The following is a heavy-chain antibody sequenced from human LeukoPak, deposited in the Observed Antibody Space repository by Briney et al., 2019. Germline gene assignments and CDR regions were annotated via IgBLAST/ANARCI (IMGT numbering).Heavy chain of an antibody. V-gene: IGHV4-4*07. J-gene: IGHJ5*02. D-gene: IGHD2-15*01. CDR3: ARDRDKDHSDNWFDP. CDR2: IYTSGST. Sequence: PSETLSLTCTASGGSISSYYWSWIGHPAGKGLEWIGRIYTSGSTNYNPSLKSRVTMSVDTSKNQFSLKLSSVTAADTAVYYCARDRDKDHSDNWFDPWGQGTLVTVSS. CDR1: GGSISSYY.